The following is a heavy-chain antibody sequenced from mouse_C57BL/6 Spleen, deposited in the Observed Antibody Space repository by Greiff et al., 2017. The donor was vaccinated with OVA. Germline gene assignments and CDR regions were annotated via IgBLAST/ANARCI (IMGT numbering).Heavy chain of an antibody. CDR1: GFTFSSYA. CDR3: ARDGYENAMDY. D-gene: IGHD2-2*01. Sequence: DVHLVESGGGLVKPGGSLKLSCAASGFTFSSYAMSWVRQTPEKRLEWVATISDGGSYTYYPDNVKGRFTISRDNAKNNLYLQMSHLKSEDTAMYYCARDGYENAMDYWGQGTSVTVSS. V-gene: IGHV5-4*01. J-gene: IGHJ4*01. CDR2: ISDGGSYT.